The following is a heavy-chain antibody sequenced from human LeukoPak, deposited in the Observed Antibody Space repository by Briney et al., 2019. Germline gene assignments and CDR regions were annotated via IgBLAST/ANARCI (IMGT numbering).Heavy chain of an antibody. CDR3: ARVGSTSPGDY. CDR1: GLIFSSDE. D-gene: IGHD6-6*01. CDR2: ISSSGATV. J-gene: IGHJ4*02. V-gene: IGHV3-48*03. Sequence: GGSLRLSCAASGLIFSSDEMNWIRQALGKGLEWVSYISSSGATVYYADSVKGRFTISRDNAKNSLHLQMNSLRAEDTAVYYCARVGSTSPGDYWGQGTLVTVSS.